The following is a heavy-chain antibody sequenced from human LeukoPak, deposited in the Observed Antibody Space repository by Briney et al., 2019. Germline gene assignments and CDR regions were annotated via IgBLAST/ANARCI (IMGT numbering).Heavy chain of an antibody. CDR3: ARHGTSGTNLNWFDP. J-gene: IGHJ5*02. CDR1: GGSISSFY. D-gene: IGHD1-1*01. Sequence: SETLSLTCTVSGGSISSFYWSWIRQPPGRGLEWIGYIYYSGSTNYNPSLKSRVTISVDTSKNQFSLKLSSVTAADTAVYYCARHGTSGTNLNWFDPWGQGTLVTVSS. CDR2: IYYSGST. V-gene: IGHV4-59*01.